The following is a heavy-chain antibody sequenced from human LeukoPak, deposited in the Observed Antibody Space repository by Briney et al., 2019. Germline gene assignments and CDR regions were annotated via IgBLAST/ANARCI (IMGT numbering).Heavy chain of an antibody. CDR1: GYTFTSYD. J-gene: IGHJ4*02. CDR3: AREYSGSYPFFGGD. CDR2: MNPNSGNT. D-gene: IGHD1-26*01. Sequence: EASVKVSCKASGYTFTSYDINWVRQATGQGLEWMGWMNPNSGNTGYAQKFQGRVTMTRNTSISTAYMELSSLRSEDTAVYYCAREYSGSYPFFGGDWGQGPLVTVSS. V-gene: IGHV1-8*01.